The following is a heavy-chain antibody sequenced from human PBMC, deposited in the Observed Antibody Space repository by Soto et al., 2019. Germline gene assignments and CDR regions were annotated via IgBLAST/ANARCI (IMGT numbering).Heavy chain of an antibody. V-gene: IGHV1-18*01. CDR3: PRQGSWPYYYYGLDV. D-gene: IGHD1-26*01. Sequence: QVQLVQSGPEVRKPGASVKVSCEASGYTFTTSGISWVRQVPGQGLEWMGWISTYNGDTNSAQNFQGRVLMTADTSTGTAYMELMSLKSHDTAVYYCPRQGSWPYYYYGLDVWGQGTTVTVSS. CDR2: ISTYNGDT. CDR1: GYTFTTSG. J-gene: IGHJ6*02.